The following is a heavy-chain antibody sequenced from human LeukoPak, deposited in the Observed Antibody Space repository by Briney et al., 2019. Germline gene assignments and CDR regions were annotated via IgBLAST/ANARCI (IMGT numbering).Heavy chain of an antibody. CDR1: GGSISSYY. J-gene: IGHJ6*03. D-gene: IGHD5/OR15-5a*01. Sequence: PSETLSLTCTVSGGSISSYYWSWIRQPPGKGLEWIGYIYYSGSTNYNPSLKSRVTISVDTSKNQFSLKLSSVTAADTAVYYCARVSQQTPFYVYYYYYYMDVWAKGPRSPSP. CDR3: ARVSQQTPFYVYYYYYYMDV. V-gene: IGHV4-59*01. CDR2: IYYSGST.